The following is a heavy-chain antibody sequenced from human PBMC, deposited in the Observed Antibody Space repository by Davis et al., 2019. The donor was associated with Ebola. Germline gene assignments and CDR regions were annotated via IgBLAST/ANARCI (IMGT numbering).Heavy chain of an antibody. D-gene: IGHD3-16*02. CDR1: GYTFTGYY. CDR3: ARDNNYDYVWGSYRPNNWFDP. J-gene: IGHJ5*02. V-gene: IGHV1-2*02. CDR2: INPNSGGT. Sequence: AASVKVSCKASGYTFTGYYMHWVRQAPGQGLEWMGWINPNSGGTHYAQKFQGRVTMTRDTSISTAYMEQSRLRSDDTAVYYCARDNNYDYVWGSYRPNNWFDPWGQGTLVTVSS.